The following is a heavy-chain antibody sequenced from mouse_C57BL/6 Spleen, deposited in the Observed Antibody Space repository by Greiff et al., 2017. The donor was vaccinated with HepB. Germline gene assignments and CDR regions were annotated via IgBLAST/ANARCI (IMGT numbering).Heavy chain of an antibody. CDR3: ARSDYYAMDY. J-gene: IGHJ4*01. CDR1: GYTFTSYW. Sequence: VQLQQSGAELVKPGASVKLSCTASGYTFTSYWMQWVKQRPGQGLEWIGEIDPSDSYTNYNQKFKGKATLTVDTSSSTAYMQLSSLTSEDSAVYYCARSDYYAMDYWGQGTSVTVSS. CDR2: IDPSDSYT. V-gene: IGHV1-50*01.